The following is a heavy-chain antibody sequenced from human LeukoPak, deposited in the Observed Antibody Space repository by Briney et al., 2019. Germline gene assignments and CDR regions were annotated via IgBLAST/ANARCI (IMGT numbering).Heavy chain of an antibody. CDR2: ISSSTSYI. Sequence: GGSLRLSCAASGFTLSSYPMHWVRQAPGKGLEWVSSISSSTSYIFYADSMKGRFTISRDNAKNSLYLQMNSLRAEDTAVYYCARVLSAAMWGGMDVWGQGTTVTVSS. J-gene: IGHJ6*02. V-gene: IGHV3-21*01. CDR1: GFTLSSYP. D-gene: IGHD2-2*01. CDR3: ARVLSAAMWGGMDV.